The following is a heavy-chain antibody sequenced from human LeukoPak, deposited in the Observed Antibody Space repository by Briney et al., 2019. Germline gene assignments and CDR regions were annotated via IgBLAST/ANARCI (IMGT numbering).Heavy chain of an antibody. J-gene: IGHJ4*02. V-gene: IGHV3-20*01. CDR3: ARKGLGGELGGFDS. D-gene: IGHD1-7*01. CDR2: INWNGGSA. CDR1: GFTFDDYG. Sequence: GGSLRLSCAASGFTFDDYGMSWVRQVPGKGLEWVSGINWNGGSAGYADFVKGRFTISRDNAKNSLYLQMNNLRVEDTALYHCARKGLGGELGGFDSWGQGTLVTVSS.